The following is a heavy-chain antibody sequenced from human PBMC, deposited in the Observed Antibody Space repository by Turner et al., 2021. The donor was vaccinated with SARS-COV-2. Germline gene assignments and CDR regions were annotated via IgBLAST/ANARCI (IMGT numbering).Heavy chain of an antibody. CDR1: GDSISSYY. CDR2: IYYSGST. Sequence: QVQLQESGPGLVKPSESLSRPATVSGDSISSYYWSWIRQPPGKGLAWIGYIYYSGSTNYNPSLKSRDTISVDTSKNQFALKLTSVTAADTAVYYCARSGGWYFGYFDYWGQGTLVTVSS. CDR3: ARSGGWYFGYFDY. V-gene: IGHV4-59*01. J-gene: IGHJ4*02. D-gene: IGHD6-19*01.